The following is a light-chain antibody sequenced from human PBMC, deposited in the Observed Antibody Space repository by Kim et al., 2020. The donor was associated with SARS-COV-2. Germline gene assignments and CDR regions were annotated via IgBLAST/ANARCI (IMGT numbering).Light chain of an antibody. Sequence: QSITISCTGTSSYVGGYNYVSWYQQHPGKAPKLMIYDVSNRPSGVSNRFSGSKSGNTASLTISGLQAEDEADYYCSSYTSSSTLVVFGGGTQLTV. CDR3: SSYTSSSTLVV. CDR2: DVS. V-gene: IGLV2-14*03. J-gene: IGLJ2*01. CDR1: SSYVGGYNY.